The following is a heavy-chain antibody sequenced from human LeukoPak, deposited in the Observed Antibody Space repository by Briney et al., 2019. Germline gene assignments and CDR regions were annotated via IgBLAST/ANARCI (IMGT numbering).Heavy chain of an antibody. V-gene: IGHV3-30-3*01. CDR3: ARALAGTFDY. CDR2: ISYDGSNK. CDR1: GFTFSSYA. D-gene: IGHD3-3*02. J-gene: IGHJ4*02. Sequence: GGSLRLSCAASGFTFSSYAMHWVRQAPGKGLEWVAVISYDGSNKYYADSVKGRFTISRDNSKNTLYLQMNSLRAEDTAVYYCARALAGTFDYWGQGILVTVSS.